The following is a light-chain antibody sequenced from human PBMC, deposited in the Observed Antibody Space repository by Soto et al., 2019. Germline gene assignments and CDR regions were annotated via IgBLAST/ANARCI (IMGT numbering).Light chain of an antibody. Sequence: QSALTQPRSVSGSPGQSVTLSCTGTSSDVGGYNYVTWYQQYPGKAPKVMIYDVKTRPSGVPDRFSVSKSGNTASLTISGLQAEDEADYYCCSYAGDYTFVFGTGTKVTVL. V-gene: IGLV2-11*01. J-gene: IGLJ1*01. CDR1: SSDVGGYNY. CDR2: DVK. CDR3: CSYAGDYTFV.